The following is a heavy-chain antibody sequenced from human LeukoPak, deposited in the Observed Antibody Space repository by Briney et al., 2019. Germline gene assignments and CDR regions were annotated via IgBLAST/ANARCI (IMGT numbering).Heavy chain of an antibody. V-gene: IGHV4-4*02. CDR2: IYHSGST. D-gene: IGHD3-10*01. Sequence: SETLSLTCAVSGGSISSSNWWSWVRQPPGKGLEWIGEIYHSGSTTYNPSLKSRVTISVDKSKNQFSLELRSVTAADTAVYYCGRNGYYSLDYWGQGTLVTVSS. CDR3: GRNGYYSLDY. CDR1: GGSISSSNW. J-gene: IGHJ4*02.